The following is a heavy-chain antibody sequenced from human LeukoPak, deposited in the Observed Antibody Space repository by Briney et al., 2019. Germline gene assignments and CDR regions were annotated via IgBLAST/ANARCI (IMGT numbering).Heavy chain of an antibody. D-gene: IGHD1-26*01. CDR1: GFLFSGYG. V-gene: IGHV3-33*01. CDR3: ARDGGAVWGSSSTYGMDV. J-gene: IGHJ6*02. CDR2: IWNDGGSK. Sequence: GRSLRLSCAASGFLFSGYGIHWVRQAPGKGLEWVASIWNDGGSKYYADSVKGRFTISRDNSKNTLYLQMSSLRADDTAMYYCARDGGAVWGSSSTYGMDVWGQGTTVTVSS.